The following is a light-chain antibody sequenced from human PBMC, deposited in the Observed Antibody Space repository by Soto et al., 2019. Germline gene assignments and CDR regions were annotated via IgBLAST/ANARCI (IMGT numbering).Light chain of an antibody. CDR3: QQYGSSGT. V-gene: IGKV3-20*01. Sequence: IVLTQSPGTLSLSPGERATLSCRASQSVSNNYLAWYQQKPGQAPRLLIYGASNRATGIPDRFSGSGSGTDFTLTISRLEPEDFAVYYCQQYGSSGTFGQVTKVAIK. CDR2: GAS. CDR1: QSVSNNY. J-gene: IGKJ1*01.